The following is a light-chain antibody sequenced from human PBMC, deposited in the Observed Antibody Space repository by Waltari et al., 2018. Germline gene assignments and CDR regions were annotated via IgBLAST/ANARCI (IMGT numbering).Light chain of an antibody. J-gene: IGKJ1*01. Sequence: EIVLTQSPGTLSLSPGERATLSCRASQSLRIYLAWYQQKPGQAPRLLIYHASTRATGIPDRFSGSGSETDFSLTISRLEPEDFAVYYCQHYESLPVTFGQGTKVEIK. CDR2: HAS. CDR1: QSLRIY. V-gene: IGKV3-20*01. CDR3: QHYESLPVT.